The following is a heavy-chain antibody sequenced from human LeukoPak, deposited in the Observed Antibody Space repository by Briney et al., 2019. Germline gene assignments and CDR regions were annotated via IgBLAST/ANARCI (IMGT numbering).Heavy chain of an antibody. CDR3: ARHKFSSSWYDFDY. CDR1: GGSVNSGNYY. V-gene: IGHV4-61*02. D-gene: IGHD6-13*01. J-gene: IGHJ4*02. CDR2: IYTSGST. Sequence: SETLSLTCTVSGGSVNSGNYYWTWIRQPAGKRLEWIGRIYTSGSTNYNPSLKSRVTISIDASKNQFSLKLSSVTAADTAVYYCARHKFSSSWYDFDYWGQGTLVTVSS.